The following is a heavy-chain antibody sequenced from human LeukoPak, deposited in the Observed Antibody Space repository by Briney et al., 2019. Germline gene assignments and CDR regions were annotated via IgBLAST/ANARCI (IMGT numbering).Heavy chain of an antibody. CDR2: IYYSGST. CDR3: ARYGDWEPNQFDP. CDR1: GGSISSSSYY. D-gene: IGHD1-26*01. V-gene: IGHV4-39*07. Sequence: SETLSLTCTVSGGSISSSSYYWGWIRQPPGKGLEWIGSIYYSGSTYYNPSLKSRVTISVDTSKNQFSLKLSSVTAADTAVYYCARYGDWEPNQFDPWGQGTLVTVSS. J-gene: IGHJ5*02.